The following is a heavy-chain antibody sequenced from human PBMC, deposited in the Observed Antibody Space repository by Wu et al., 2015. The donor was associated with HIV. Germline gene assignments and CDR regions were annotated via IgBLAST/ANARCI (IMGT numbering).Heavy chain of an antibody. Sequence: IQLVQSGAEVKKPGTSVKVSCNTFGYTFYNYGLSWVRQAPGQGLEWMGWISVHNTNYVKKFQGRFTMTIDTSTSTAYMELKDLRPNDTAEYYXARGSGVSGGIPXTRWGQGTLVTVAS. J-gene: IGHJ4*02. CDR2: ISVHNT. CDR3: ARGSGVSGGIPXTR. V-gene: IGHV1-18*01. D-gene: IGHD3-16*01. CDR1: GYTFYNYG.